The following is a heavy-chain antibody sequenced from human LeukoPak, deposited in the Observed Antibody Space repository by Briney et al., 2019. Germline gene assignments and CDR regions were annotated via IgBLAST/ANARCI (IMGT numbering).Heavy chain of an antibody. CDR1: GYTFTTYG. CDR2: INTYNGNT. V-gene: IGHV1-18*01. CDR3: ARISSGPYSP. Sequence: ASVKVSCKASGYTFTTYGISWVRQAPGQGLEWMGWINTYNGNTNYPQKVQSRVTLTTDTSTSTAYMELRSLSSDDTAVYYCARISSGPYSPWGQGTLVTVSS. J-gene: IGHJ5*02. D-gene: IGHD1-26*01.